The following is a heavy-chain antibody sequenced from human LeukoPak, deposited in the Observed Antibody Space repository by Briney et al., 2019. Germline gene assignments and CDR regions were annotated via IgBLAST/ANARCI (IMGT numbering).Heavy chain of an antibody. CDR3: ATLTGPRTFDY. Sequence: AGGSLRLSCAASGFTFSSYAVSWGRQAPGKGLERVSGITASGDNTYYADSVKGRFTISRDNAKNSLYLQMDSLRADDTALYYCATLTGPRTFDYWGQGTLVTVSS. V-gene: IGHV3-23*01. D-gene: IGHD1-20*01. CDR2: ITASGDNT. J-gene: IGHJ4*02. CDR1: GFTFSSYA.